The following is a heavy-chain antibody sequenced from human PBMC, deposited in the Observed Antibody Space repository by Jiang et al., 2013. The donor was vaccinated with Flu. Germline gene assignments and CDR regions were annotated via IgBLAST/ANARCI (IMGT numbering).Heavy chain of an antibody. V-gene: IGHV4-39*01. D-gene: IGHD1-20*01. Sequence: TCTVSGGSISSSSYYWGWIRQPQGGAGVDWDYLLYGTTYYNPSLKSRFTISVDTSKNQFSLKLSSVTAADTSVYFCARLRLITGTTGAFDIWGHGTMVTVSS. J-gene: IGHJ3*02. CDR3: ARLRLITGTTGAFDI. CDR2: LLYGTT. CDR1: GGSISSSSYY.